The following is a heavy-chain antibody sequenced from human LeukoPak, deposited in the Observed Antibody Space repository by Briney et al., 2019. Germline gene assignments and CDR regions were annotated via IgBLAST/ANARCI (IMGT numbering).Heavy chain of an antibody. Sequence: PSKTLSLTCTVSGGSIGSSSYYWGWLRQPPGKGLEWIGSIYYSGSTYYNPSLKSRVTISVDTSKNQFSLKLSSVTAADTAVYYCARGLPTSDAFDIWGQGTMVTVSS. CDR3: ARGLPTSDAFDI. D-gene: IGHD1-1*01. CDR2: IYYSGST. CDR1: GGSIGSSSYY. J-gene: IGHJ3*02. V-gene: IGHV4-39*07.